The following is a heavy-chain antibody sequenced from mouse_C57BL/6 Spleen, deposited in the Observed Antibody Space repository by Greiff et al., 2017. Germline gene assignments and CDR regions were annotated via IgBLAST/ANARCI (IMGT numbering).Heavy chain of an antibody. Sequence: QVQLQQPGAELVKPGASVKMSCKASGYTFTSYWITWVKQRPGQGLEWIGDIYPGSGSTNYNEKFKSKATLTVDTSSSTAYMQLSSLTSEDSAVYYCARRGFSFRDAMDYWGQGTSVTVSS. D-gene: IGHD3-3*01. V-gene: IGHV1-55*01. CDR3: ARRGFSFRDAMDY. CDR2: IYPGSGST. J-gene: IGHJ4*01. CDR1: GYTFTSYW.